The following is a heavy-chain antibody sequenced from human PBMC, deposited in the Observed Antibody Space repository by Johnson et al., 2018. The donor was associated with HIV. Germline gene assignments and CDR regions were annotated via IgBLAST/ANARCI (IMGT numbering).Heavy chain of an antibody. CDR1: GCTFSSFYA. J-gene: IGHJ3*02. CDR3: AREEANGAFDI. Sequence: VQLVESGGGVVQPGRSLRLSCAASGCTFSSFYAMHWVRQAPGKGLEWVALILYDGSNKYYADSVKGRFTISRDNSKNTLYVQMNSLRAGDTAVYYCAREEANGAFDIWGQGTMVTVSS. CDR2: ILYDGSNK. V-gene: IGHV3-30*14.